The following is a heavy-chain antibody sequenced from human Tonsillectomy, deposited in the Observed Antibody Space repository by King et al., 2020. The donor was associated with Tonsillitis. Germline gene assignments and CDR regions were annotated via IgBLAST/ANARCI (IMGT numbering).Heavy chain of an antibody. CDR3: VRAHSGGKFGYYY. Sequence: EVQLVESGGALVQPGGSLRLSCTVSGLIFSTYNMNWVRQAPGKGLEWISYISASTYTMYYADSVRGRFTISRDNAKNSLYLQLNSLRAEDTAMYYCVRAHSGGKFGYYYWGQGTLVTVSS. V-gene: IGHV3-48*01. J-gene: IGHJ4*02. CDR2: ISASTYTM. D-gene: IGHD2-15*01. CDR1: GLIFSTYN.